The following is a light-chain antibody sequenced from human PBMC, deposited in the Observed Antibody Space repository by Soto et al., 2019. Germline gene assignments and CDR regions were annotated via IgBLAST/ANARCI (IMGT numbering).Light chain of an antibody. CDR3: SSYTSSSTPLYV. CDR1: SGHSSYA. V-gene: IGLV4-69*01. Sequence: QSVLTQSPSASASLGASVKLTCTLSSGHSSYAIAWHQQQPEKGPRYLMKLNSDGSHSKGDGIPDRFSGSSSGAERYLTISSLQSEDEADYYCSSYTSSSTPLYVFGTGTKLTVL. J-gene: IGLJ1*01. CDR2: LNSDGSH.